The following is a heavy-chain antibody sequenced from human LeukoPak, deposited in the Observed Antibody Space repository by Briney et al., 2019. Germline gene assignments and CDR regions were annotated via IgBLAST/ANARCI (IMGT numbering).Heavy chain of an antibody. J-gene: IGHJ4*02. V-gene: IGHV4-59*01. CDR2: IYHSGST. CDR1: GRSISSYY. D-gene: IGHD6-13*01. Sequence: SETLSLTCTVSGRSISSYYWSWLRQPPGKGLEWIGYIYHSGSTSYNPSLKSRVTISVDTSKNQFSLKLSSVTAADTAVYYCARAPTYSSSWYLDYWGQGTLVTVSS. CDR3: ARAPTYSSSWYLDY.